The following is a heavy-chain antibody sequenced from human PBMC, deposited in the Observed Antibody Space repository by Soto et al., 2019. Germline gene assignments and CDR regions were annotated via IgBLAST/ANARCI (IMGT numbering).Heavy chain of an antibody. J-gene: IGHJ4*02. CDR2: INSAGRNT. D-gene: IGHD6-19*01. Sequence: GGSLRLSCAASGYSFSTYAMSWVRQAPGKGLEWVSAINSAGRNTYYADSVKGRFTNSRDNSKNTLYLQMNSLRAEDTAFFYCAKDLWIAVAGTGYWGQGTLVTVS. CDR3: AKDLWIAVAGTGY. V-gene: IGHV3-23*01. CDR1: GYSFSTYA.